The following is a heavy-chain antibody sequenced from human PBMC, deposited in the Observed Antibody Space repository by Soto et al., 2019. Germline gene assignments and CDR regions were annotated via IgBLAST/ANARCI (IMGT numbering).Heavy chain of an antibody. CDR3: ARDRGYSSSWYRIYYYYCMDV. V-gene: IGHV3-30-3*01. D-gene: IGHD6-13*01. CDR2: ISYDGSNK. J-gene: IGHJ6*02. Sequence: GGSLRLSCAASGFTFSSYAMHWVRQAPGKGLEWVAVISYDGSNKYYADSVKGRFTISRDNSKNTLYLQMNSLRAEDTAVYYCARDRGYSSSWYRIYYYYCMDVWGQGTTVTVSS. CDR1: GFTFSSYA.